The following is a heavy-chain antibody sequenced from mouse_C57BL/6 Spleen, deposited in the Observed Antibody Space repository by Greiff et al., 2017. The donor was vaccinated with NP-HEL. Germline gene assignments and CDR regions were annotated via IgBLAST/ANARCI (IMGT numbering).Heavy chain of an antibody. CDR1: GYTFTSYW. D-gene: IGHD3-3*01. J-gene: IGHJ4*01. Sequence: VQLQQPGAELVKPGASVKLSCKASGYTFTSYWMQWVKQRPGQGLEWIGEIDPSDSYTNYNQKFKGKATLTVDTSSSTAYMQLSSLTSEDSAVYYCARWTARYYYAMDYWGQGTSVTVSS. CDR2: IDPSDSYT. V-gene: IGHV1-50*01. CDR3: ARWTARYYYAMDY.